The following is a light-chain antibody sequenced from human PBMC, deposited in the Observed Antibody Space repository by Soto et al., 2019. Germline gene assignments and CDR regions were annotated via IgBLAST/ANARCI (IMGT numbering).Light chain of an antibody. J-gene: IGKJ1*01. CDR3: QQSYDNLWT. Sequence: IQMTQSPSSLSASVGARLTITCRASQGISSYLAWYQQKPGKAPKXXINAASTLESGVPSRFSGSGSGTEFTLTISGLKTEDFATYYCQQSYDNLWTFGQGTKVDIK. CDR2: AAS. CDR1: QGISSY. V-gene: IGKV1-9*01.